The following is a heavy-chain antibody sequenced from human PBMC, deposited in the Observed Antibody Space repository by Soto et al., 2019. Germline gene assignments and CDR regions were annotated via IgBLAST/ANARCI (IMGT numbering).Heavy chain of an antibody. J-gene: IGHJ4*02. CDR2: SSGFNANT. CDR3: ARDHMLTTSTLEY. V-gene: IGHV1-18*01. Sequence: QVHLVQSGAELKKPGASVKVSCKASGYSFNSYGISWVRQGPGQGLEWIGWSSGFNANTNYAQNLQGRVTLIADATTSTAYMELRSLRSDDTAVYYCARDHMLTTSTLEYWGQGTLVTVSS. CDR1: GYSFNSYG. D-gene: IGHD3-9*01.